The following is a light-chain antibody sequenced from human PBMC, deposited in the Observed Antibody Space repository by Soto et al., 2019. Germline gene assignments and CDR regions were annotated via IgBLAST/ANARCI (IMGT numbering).Light chain of an antibody. Sequence: EIVLTQSPGTLSLSPGERATLSCRASQTVSGDYLVWYQQKPGQAPRLVIYGASSRAAGIPDRFNGSGSGTACRLTISLLEPEGFAVDLCHQYARTPLTFVGGTKVELK. V-gene: IGKV3-20*01. J-gene: IGKJ4*01. CDR3: HQYARTPLT. CDR2: GAS. CDR1: QTVSGDY.